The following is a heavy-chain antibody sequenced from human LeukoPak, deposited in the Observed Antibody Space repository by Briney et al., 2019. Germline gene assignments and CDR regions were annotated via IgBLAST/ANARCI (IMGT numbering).Heavy chain of an antibody. CDR3: ARHVSPPTSGSGSYVSTNHYYYYYGMGV. CDR1: ESSSTSYW. J-gene: IGHJ6*04. V-gene: IGHV5-51*01. Sequence: GEPPKIPCKGSESSSTSYWIGWVRQMPGKGLEWLEIIYPGDFDTRYSTSFQGQVPISAEKSISTAYLQWSSLKASDTAMYYCARHVSPPTSGSGSYVSTNHYYYYYGMGVWGKGTTVTVSS. D-gene: IGHD3-10*01. CDR2: IYPGDFDT.